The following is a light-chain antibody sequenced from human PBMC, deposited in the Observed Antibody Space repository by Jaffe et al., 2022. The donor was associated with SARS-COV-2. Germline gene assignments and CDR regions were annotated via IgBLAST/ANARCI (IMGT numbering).Light chain of an antibody. CDR3: GTWDNSLSAGV. V-gene: IGLV1-51*01. CDR2: DNN. CDR1: SFNIGNNY. Sequence: QSVLTQPPSVSAAPGQKVTISCSGSSFNIGNNYVSWYQQLPGTAPKLLIYDNNKRPSGIPDRFSVSKSGTSATLGITGLQTGDEADYFCGTWDNSLSAGVFGGGTKLTVL. J-gene: IGLJ3*02.